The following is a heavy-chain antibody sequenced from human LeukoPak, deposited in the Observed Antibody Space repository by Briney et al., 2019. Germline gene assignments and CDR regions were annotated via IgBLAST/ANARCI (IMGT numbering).Heavy chain of an antibody. CDR3: ARARGSMTTVTTTTYDY. V-gene: IGHV1-18*01. CDR1: GYTFTNYG. CDR2: ISGYQGST. D-gene: IGHD4-11*01. J-gene: IGHJ4*02. Sequence: GASVKVSCKASGYTFTNYGITWVRQAPGQGLEWMGWISGYQGSTKYAQKVQGRVTMTTDTSTSTAYMELRSLRSDDTAVYYCARARGSMTTVTTTTYDYWGQGTLVTVSS.